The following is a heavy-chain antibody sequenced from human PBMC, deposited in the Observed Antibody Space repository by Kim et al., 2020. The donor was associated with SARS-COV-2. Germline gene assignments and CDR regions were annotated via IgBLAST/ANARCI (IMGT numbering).Heavy chain of an antibody. V-gene: IGHV4-39*01. J-gene: IGHJ5*02. CDR2: IYYSGST. D-gene: IGHD6-13*01. CDR1: GGSISSSSYY. Sequence: SETLSLTCTVSGGSISSSSYYWGWIRQPPGKGLEWIGSIYYSGSTYYNPSLKSRVTISVDTSKNQFSLKLSSVTAADTAVYYCARQGAAAYSSWFDPWGQGTLVTVSS. CDR3: ARQGAAAYSSWFDP.